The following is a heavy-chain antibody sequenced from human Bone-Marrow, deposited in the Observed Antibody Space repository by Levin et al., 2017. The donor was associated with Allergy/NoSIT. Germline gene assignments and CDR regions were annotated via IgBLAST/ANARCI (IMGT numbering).Heavy chain of an antibody. V-gene: IGHV4-4*07. CDR1: GGSIKSYF. CDR3: ARGLVEEGKLRRKYYYNADV. J-gene: IGHJ6*03. CDR2: VFSSGGT. D-gene: IGHD3-22*01. Sequence: PSETLSLTCTVSGGSIKSYFWSWIRQPAGEGLEWIGHVFSSGGTTYNPSFKSRVTMSIDTSKNQFSLNLSSVTAADTAVYYCARGLVEEGKLRRKYYYNADVWGQGTTVIVSS.